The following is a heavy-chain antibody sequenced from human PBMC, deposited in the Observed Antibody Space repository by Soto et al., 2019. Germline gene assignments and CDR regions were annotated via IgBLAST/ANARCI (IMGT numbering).Heavy chain of an antibody. CDR3: ARGVWKYYYDSSGYYPFEY. CDR2: IIPIFGTA. D-gene: IGHD3-22*01. V-gene: IGHV1-69*01. Sequence: QVQLVQSGAEVKKPGSSVKVSCKASGGTFSSYAISWVRQAPGQGLEWMGGIIPIFGTANYAQKFQGRVTITADESTSTDYMGLSSLRSEDTAVYYCARGVWKYYYDSSGYYPFEYWGQGTLVTVSS. CDR1: GGTFSSYA. J-gene: IGHJ4*02.